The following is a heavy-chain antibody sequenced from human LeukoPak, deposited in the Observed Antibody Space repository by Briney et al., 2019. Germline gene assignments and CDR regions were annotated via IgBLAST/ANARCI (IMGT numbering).Heavy chain of an antibody. CDR1: GGSISSGGYY. CDR2: INHSGST. Sequence: SETLSLTCTVSGGSISSGGYYWSWIRQPPGKGLEWIGEINHSGSTNYNPSLKSRVTISVDTSKNQFSLKLSSVTAADTAVYYCARGGSNYYGSGSYRRNWFDPWGQGTLVTVSS. J-gene: IGHJ5*02. V-gene: IGHV4-39*07. CDR3: ARGGSNYYGSGSYRRNWFDP. D-gene: IGHD3-10*01.